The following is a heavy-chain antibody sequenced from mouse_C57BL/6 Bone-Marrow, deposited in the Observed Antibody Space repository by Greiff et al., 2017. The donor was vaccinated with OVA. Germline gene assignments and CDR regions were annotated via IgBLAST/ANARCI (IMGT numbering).Heavy chain of an antibody. V-gene: IGHV2-9-1*01. CDR1: GFSFTSYA. CDR3: ARKCDYEGNGMDY. J-gene: IGHJ4*01. Sequence: VMLVESGPGLVAPSQSLSITCTVSGFSFTSYAISWVRQPPGKGLEWLGVIWTGGGANYNSALNSRLSISKDNYKSQVFLKMNSMQTDDTARYYCARKCDYEGNGMDYWGQGTSVTVSS. D-gene: IGHD2-4*01. CDR2: IWTGGGA.